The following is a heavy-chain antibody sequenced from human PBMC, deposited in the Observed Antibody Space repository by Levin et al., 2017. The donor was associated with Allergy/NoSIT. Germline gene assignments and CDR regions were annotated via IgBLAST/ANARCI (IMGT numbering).Heavy chain of an antibody. D-gene: IGHD4-17*01. Sequence: ESLKISCAVYGGSFSGYYWSWIRQPPGKGLEWIGEINHSGSTNYNPSLKSRVTISVDTSKNQFSLKLSSVTAADTAVYYCARNDGDYAMGFDYWGQGTLVTVSS. CDR3: ARNDGDYAMGFDY. V-gene: IGHV4-34*01. CDR1: GGSFSGYY. CDR2: INHSGST. J-gene: IGHJ4*02.